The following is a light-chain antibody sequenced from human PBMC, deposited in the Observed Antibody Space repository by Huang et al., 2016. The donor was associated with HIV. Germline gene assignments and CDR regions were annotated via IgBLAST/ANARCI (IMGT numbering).Light chain of an antibody. CDR3: MQGTHLFT. J-gene: IGKJ4*01. CDR2: QVC. CDR1: QSLIHSNGNTY. V-gene: IGKV2-30*02. Sequence: VVLTQSPLYLSVTLGQPASISCRSSQSLIHSNGNTYLNWFQQRPGQSPRRLISQVCRLDSGVPDRFSGSGSGTDFTLKSSRVEAEDVGVYYCMQGTHLFTFGGGTRVDIK.